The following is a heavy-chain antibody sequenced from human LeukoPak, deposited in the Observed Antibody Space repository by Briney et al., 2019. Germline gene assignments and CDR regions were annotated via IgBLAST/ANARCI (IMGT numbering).Heavy chain of an antibody. CDR2: IYYSGSA. D-gene: IGHD5-24*01. J-gene: IGHJ6*03. Sequence: SEALSLTCTVAGDSISSGSYYWGWIRQPPGKGLEWIGTIYYSGSAYYNPSLKSRVTISIDTSKNQFSLRLTSVTAADTAVYYCARHEYRWPTSSDPVYYMDVWGKGTTVTVS. CDR1: GDSISSGSYY. V-gene: IGHV4-39*01. CDR3: ARHEYRWPTSSDPVYYMDV.